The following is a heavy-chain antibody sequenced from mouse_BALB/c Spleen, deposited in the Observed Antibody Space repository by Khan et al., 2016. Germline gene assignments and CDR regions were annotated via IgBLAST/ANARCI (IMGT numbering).Heavy chain of an antibody. CDR3: AGIYYDYEGYAMDY. D-gene: IGHD2-4*01. J-gene: IGHJ4*01. CDR2: INTHSGVP. Sequence: QIQLVQSGPELKKPGETVRIPCKASGYTFTTAGMQWVQKMPGKGLKWIGWINTHSGVPKYAEDFKGRFAFSLETSASTAYLQISNLKNEDTATYFCAGIYYDYEGYAMDYWGQGTSVTVSS. CDR1: GYTFTTAG. V-gene: IGHV9-4*02.